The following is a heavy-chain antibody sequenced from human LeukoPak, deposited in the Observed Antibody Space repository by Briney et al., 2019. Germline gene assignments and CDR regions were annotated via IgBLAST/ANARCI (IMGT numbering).Heavy chain of an antibody. CDR2: IIPIFGTA. CDR1: GGTFSSYA. J-gene: IGHJ3*02. V-gene: IGHV1-69*13. CDR3: ASTSPVHHAFGI. Sequence: SVKVSCKASGGTFSSYAISWVRQAPGRGLEWMGGIIPIFGTANYAQKFQGRVTITADESTSTAYMELSSLRSEDTAVYYCASTSPVHHAFGIWGQGTMVTVSS.